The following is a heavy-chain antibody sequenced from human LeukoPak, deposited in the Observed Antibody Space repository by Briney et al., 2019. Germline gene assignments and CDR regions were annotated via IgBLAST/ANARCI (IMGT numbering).Heavy chain of an antibody. CDR2: ISGSAGST. V-gene: IGHV3-23*01. Sequence: GGSLRLSCAASGFTFSSYAMTWVRQAPGKGLEWVSGISGSAGSTYYADSVKGRFTISRDNSKNTLYLQVSSLRAEDTAVYYCAKAPTRAGNGWYQIDYWGQGTLVTVSS. J-gene: IGHJ4*02. CDR1: GFTFSSYA. CDR3: AKAPTRAGNGWYQIDY. D-gene: IGHD6-19*01.